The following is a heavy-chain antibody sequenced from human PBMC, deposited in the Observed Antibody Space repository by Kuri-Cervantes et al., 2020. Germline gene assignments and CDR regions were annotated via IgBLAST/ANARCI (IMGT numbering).Heavy chain of an antibody. Sequence: SVKVSCKPSRGTFSAYAISWVRQAPGQGLEWMGGINPIFGTTNYALKFQGRVTISTDESTSTAYMELSSLRSEDTAVYYCARGRGSWYSGYFDYWGQGTLVTVSS. CDR3: ARGRGSWYSGYFDY. V-gene: IGHV1-69*05. CDR2: INPIFGTT. D-gene: IGHD6-13*01. J-gene: IGHJ4*02. CDR1: RGTFSAYA.